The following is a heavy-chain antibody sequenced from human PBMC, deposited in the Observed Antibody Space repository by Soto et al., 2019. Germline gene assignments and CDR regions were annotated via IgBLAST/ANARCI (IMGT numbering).Heavy chain of an antibody. CDR1: GGSISSSSYY. J-gene: IGHJ6*02. CDR2: IYYSGST. V-gene: IGHV4-39*01. D-gene: IGHD1-20*01. CDR3: ARQRRNWNPTSLFYIVGGMDV. Sequence: SETLSLTCTVSGGSISSSSYYWGWIRQPPGKGLEWIGSIYYSGSTYYNPSLKSRVTISVDTSKNQFSLKLSSVTAADTAVYYCARQRRNWNPTSLFYIVGGMDVWGQGTTVTVSS.